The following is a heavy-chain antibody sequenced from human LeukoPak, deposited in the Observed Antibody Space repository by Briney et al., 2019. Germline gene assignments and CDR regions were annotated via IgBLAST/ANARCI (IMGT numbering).Heavy chain of an antibody. CDR3: ARDNRTPWSSSWNSWFDP. J-gene: IGHJ5*02. Sequence: SVKVSCKAFGGTFSSYAISWVRQAPGQGLEWMGGIIPIFGTANYAQKFQGRVTITAVESTSTAYMELSSLRSEDTAVYYCARDNRTPWSSSWNSWFDPWGQGTLVTVSS. D-gene: IGHD6-13*01. CDR2: IIPIFGTA. V-gene: IGHV1-69*13. CDR1: GGTFSSYA.